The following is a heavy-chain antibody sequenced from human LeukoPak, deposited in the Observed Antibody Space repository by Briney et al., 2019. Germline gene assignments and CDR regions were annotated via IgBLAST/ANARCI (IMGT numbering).Heavy chain of an antibody. Sequence: PGRSLRLSCAASGFTFSSYAMHWVCQAPGKGLEWVAVISYDGSNKYYADSVKGRFTITRDNSKNTLYLQMNSLRAEDTAVYYCARALGYCSSTSCPLDYWGQGTLVTVSS. CDR1: GFTFSSYA. J-gene: IGHJ4*02. V-gene: IGHV3-30*04. D-gene: IGHD2-2*01. CDR2: ISYDGSNK. CDR3: ARALGYCSSTSCPLDY.